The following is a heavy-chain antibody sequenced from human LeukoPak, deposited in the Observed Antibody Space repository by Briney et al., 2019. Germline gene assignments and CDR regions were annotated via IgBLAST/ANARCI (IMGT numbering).Heavy chain of an antibody. CDR1: GGTFSSYA. Sequence: SVKVSCKASGGTFSSYAISWVRQAPGQGLEWMGRIIPILGIANYAQKFQGRVTITADKSTSTAYMELSSLRSEDTAVYYCARGFKAFYYYMDVWGKGTTVTVSS. J-gene: IGHJ6*03. CDR3: ARGFKAFYYYMDV. V-gene: IGHV1-69*04. CDR2: IIPILGIA.